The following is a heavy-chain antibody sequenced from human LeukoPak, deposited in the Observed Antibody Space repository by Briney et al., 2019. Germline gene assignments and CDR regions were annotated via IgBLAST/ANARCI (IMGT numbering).Heavy chain of an antibody. CDR1: GYAFTGYY. CDR2: LNPSSGAT. D-gene: IGHD2-8*01. V-gene: IGHV1-2*02. CDR3: VRDLRSLMDYFDY. Sequence: ASVKVSCKAFGYAFTGYYIHWVRQAPGQGLEWMGCLNPSSGATNYEQKFQGRVTMTRDTSISTAYMELSNLRSDDTAVYYCVRDLRSLMDYFDYWGQGTLVTVSS. J-gene: IGHJ4*02.